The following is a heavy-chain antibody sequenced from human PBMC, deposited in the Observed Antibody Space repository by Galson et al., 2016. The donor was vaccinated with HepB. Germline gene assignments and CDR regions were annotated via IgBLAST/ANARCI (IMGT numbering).Heavy chain of an antibody. CDR1: GGSVSRTSW. CDR3: ARSDYIWGSYRSFDT. CDR2: ISHTDNT. Sequence: SETLSLTCVLSGGSVSRTSWWTWVRQSPGKGLEWIAEISHTDNTNFNPSLKSRLTISVDKPKNHFSLKLTSVTAADAAVYYCARSDYIWGSYRSFDTWGPGTLVAVSS. D-gene: IGHD3-16*02. J-gene: IGHJ5*02. V-gene: IGHV4-4*02.